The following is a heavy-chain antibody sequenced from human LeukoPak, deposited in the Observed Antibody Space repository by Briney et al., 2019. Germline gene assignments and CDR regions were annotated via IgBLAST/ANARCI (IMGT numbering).Heavy chain of an antibody. J-gene: IGHJ4*02. V-gene: IGHV4-38-2*02. CDR2: IYHSGST. CDR3: ARVSLQLWLGFDY. CDR1: GYSISSGYY. Sequence: PSETLSLTCTVSGYSISSGYYWGWIRQPPGKGLEWIGSIYHSGSTYYNPSLKSRVTISVDTSKNQFSLKLSSVTAADTAVYYCARVSLQLWLGFDYWGQGTLVTVSS. D-gene: IGHD5-18*01.